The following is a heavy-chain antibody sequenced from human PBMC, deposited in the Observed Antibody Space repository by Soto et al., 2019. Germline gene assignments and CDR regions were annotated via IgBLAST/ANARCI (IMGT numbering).Heavy chain of an antibody. D-gene: IGHD1-1*01. CDR3: ARDPHWNGDAFDI. J-gene: IGHJ3*02. V-gene: IGHV1-69*08. CDR1: GGTFSSYT. CDR2: IIPILGIA. Sequence: QVQLVQSGAEVKKPGSSVKVSCKASGGTFSSYTISWVRQAPGQGLEWMGRIIPILGIANYAQKFQGRVTITADKSTSTAYMELSSLRSEDTAVYYCARDPHWNGDAFDIWGQGTMVTVSS.